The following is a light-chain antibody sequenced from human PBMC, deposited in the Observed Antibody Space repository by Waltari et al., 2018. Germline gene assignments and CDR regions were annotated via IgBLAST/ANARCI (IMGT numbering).Light chain of an antibody. J-gene: IGKJ2*01. Sequence: PGARATLSCSASQCVGSYLAWYQQKPCQAPRLLIYDASNRATAIPARFSGSGSGTDFTLTISSLEPEDFAVYYCQQRSNWPPSFGQGTKLEIK. V-gene: IGKV3-11*01. CDR3: QQRSNWPPS. CDR2: DAS. CDR1: QCVGSY.